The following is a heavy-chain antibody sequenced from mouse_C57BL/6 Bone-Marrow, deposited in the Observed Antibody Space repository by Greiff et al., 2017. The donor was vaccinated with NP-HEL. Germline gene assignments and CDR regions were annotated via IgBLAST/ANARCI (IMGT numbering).Heavy chain of an antibody. CDR2: INPYNGGT. J-gene: IGHJ4*01. CDR1: GYTFTDYY. CDR3: ARYYDYWYYAMDY. D-gene: IGHD2-4*01. Sequence: EVQLQQSGPVLVKPGASVKMSCKASGYTFTDYYMNWVKQSHGKSLEWIGVINPYNGGTSYNQKFKGKATLTVDKSSSTAYMELNSLTSEDSAVYYCARYYDYWYYAMDYWGQGTSVTVSS. V-gene: IGHV1-19*01.